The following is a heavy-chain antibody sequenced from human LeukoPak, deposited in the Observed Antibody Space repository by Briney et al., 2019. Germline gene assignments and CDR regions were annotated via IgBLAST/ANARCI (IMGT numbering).Heavy chain of an antibody. D-gene: IGHD3-22*01. CDR2: IIPIFGTA. CDR1: GGTFSSYA. J-gene: IGHJ4*02. Sequence: SVKVSCKASGGTFSSYAISWVRQAPGQGLEWMGGIIPIFGTANYAQKFQGRVTITADESTSTAYMELNSLRSEDTAVYYCARGNSSGYYYYFDYWGQGTLVTVSS. V-gene: IGHV1-69*01. CDR3: ARGNSSGYYYYFDY.